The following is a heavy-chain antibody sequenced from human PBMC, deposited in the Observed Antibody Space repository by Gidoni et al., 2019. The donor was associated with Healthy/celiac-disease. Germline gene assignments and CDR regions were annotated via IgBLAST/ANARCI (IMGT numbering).Heavy chain of an antibody. V-gene: IGHV2-70*04. D-gene: IGHD2-2*01. CDR3: ARTDCSSTSCPFDY. CDR1: GFSLSTSGMR. J-gene: IGHJ4*02. CDR2: IDWDDDK. Sequence: QVTLKESGPALVKPTQTLTLTCTFSGFSLSTSGMRVSWIRQPPGKALEWLARIDWDDDKFYSTSLKTRLTISKDTSKNQVVLTMTNMDPVDTATYYCARTDCSSTSCPFDYWGQGTLVTVSS.